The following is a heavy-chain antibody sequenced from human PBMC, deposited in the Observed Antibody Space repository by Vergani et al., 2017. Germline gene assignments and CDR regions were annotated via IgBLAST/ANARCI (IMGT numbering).Heavy chain of an antibody. CDR3: ARDSLSLDYYDSSGPISN. CDR2: ISSSGSYI. CDR1: GFTFSSYS. D-gene: IGHD3-22*01. V-gene: IGHV3-21*01. Sequence: EVQLVESGGGLVKPGGSLRLSCAASGFTFSSYSMNWVRQAPGKGLEWVSSISSSGSYIYYADSVKGRFTISRDNAKNSLYLQMNSLRAEDTAVYYCARDSLSLDYYDSSGPISNWGRGTLVAVSS. J-gene: IGHJ4*02.